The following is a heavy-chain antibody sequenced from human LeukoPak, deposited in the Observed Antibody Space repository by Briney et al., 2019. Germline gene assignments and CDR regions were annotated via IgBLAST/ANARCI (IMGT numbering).Heavy chain of an antibody. CDR1: DYTFTSYG. CDR3: ARLRAAPAFFDH. V-gene: IGHV1-18*01. Sequence: ASVKVSRKASDYTFTSYGIAWVRQAPGQGLEWVGWVNTNNGDTNYAQKIQGRVTMTTDTSTTTAYMELRNLRSDDTAVYFCARLRAAPAFFDHWGQGTLVTVSP. CDR2: VNTNNGDT. D-gene: IGHD6-25*01. J-gene: IGHJ4*02.